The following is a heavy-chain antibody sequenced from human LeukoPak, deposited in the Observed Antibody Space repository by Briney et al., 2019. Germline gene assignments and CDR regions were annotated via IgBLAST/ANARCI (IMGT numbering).Heavy chain of an antibody. D-gene: IGHD1-1*01. J-gene: IGHJ4*02. Sequence: SETLSLTCTVSGGSVSSGSYYWTWIRQPPGKGLEWIGYVYYSGSTNYNPSLKGRVTISVDTSKNQFSLQLSSVTAADTALYYCARAIGTASYHFDYWGQGTLVTVSS. CDR1: GGSVSSGSYY. V-gene: IGHV4-61*01. CDR3: ARAIGTASYHFDY. CDR2: VYYSGST.